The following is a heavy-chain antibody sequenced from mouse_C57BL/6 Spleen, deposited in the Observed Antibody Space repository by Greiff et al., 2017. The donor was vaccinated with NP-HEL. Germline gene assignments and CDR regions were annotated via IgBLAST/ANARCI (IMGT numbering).Heavy chain of an antibody. Sequence: EVQLQQSGPELVKPGASVKISCKASGYTFTDYYMNWVKQSHGKSLEWIGDINPNNGGTSYNQKFKGKATLTVDKSSSTAYMELRSLTSEDSAVYYCARSDFDVWGTGTTVTVSS. J-gene: IGHJ1*03. V-gene: IGHV1-26*01. CDR3: ARSDFDV. CDR1: GYTFTDYY. CDR2: INPNNGGT.